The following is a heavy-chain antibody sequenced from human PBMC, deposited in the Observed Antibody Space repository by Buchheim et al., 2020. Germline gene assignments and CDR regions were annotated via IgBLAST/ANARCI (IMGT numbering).Heavy chain of an antibody. CDR2: IYYSGST. J-gene: IGHJ4*02. CDR1: GGSISSSSYY. D-gene: IGHD3-3*01. V-gene: IGHV4-39*01. CDR3: ARNGDFWSGYNNFDY. Sequence: QLQLQESGPGLVKPSETLSLTCTVSGGSISSSSYYWGWIRQPPGKGLEWIGSIYYSGSTYYNPSLKSRVTISVDTSKNQFSLKLSSVTAADTAVYYCARNGDFWSGYNNFDYWGQGTL.